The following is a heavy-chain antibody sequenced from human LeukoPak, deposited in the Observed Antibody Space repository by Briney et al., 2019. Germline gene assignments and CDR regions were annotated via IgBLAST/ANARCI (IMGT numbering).Heavy chain of an antibody. CDR2: ISWNSGSI. CDR3: AKDPPVDTAMETGDY. CDR1: GFTFDDYA. D-gene: IGHD5-18*01. J-gene: IGHJ4*02. V-gene: IGHV3-9*01. Sequence: GGSLRLSCAASGFTFDDYAMHWVRQAPGKGLEWVSGISWNSGSIGYADSVKGRFTISRDNAKNSLYLQMNSLRAEDTALYYCAKDPPVDTAMETGDYWGQGTLVTVSS.